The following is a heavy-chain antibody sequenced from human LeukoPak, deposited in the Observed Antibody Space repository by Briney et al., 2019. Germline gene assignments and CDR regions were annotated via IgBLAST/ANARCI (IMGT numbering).Heavy chain of an antibody. V-gene: IGHV1-46*01. J-gene: IGHJ4*02. Sequence: ASVKVSCKASGYTFTNYYMHWVRQAPGQGLGWMGMINPSGGSTSYPQKFQGRFTMTRDTSTSTVQMELSRLRSEDTAVYYCARGRWGATYSLDYWGQGTLVTVSS. CDR1: GYTFTNYY. D-gene: IGHD4/OR15-4a*01. CDR3: ARGRWGATYSLDY. CDR2: INPSGGST.